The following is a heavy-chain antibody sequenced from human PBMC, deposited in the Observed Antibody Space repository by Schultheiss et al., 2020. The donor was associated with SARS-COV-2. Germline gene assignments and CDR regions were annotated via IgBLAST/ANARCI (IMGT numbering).Heavy chain of an antibody. CDR3: ARRGGSGWHFDY. CDR1: GGSISSGNW. J-gene: IGHJ4*02. CDR2: IYYSGST. Sequence: SETLSLTCAVSGGSISSGNWWSWVRQPPGKGLEWIGYIYYSGSTNYNPSLKSRVTISVDTSRNQFSLRLTSVTAADTAVYYCARRGGSGWHFDYWGQGTLVTVSS. V-gene: IGHV4-4*02. D-gene: IGHD6-19*01.